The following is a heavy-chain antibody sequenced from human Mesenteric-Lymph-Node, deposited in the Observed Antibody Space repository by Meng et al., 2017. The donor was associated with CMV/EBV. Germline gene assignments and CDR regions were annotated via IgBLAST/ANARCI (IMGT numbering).Heavy chain of an antibody. D-gene: IGHD3-10*01. CDR1: SGSISSPSYY. Sequence: SETLSLTCTVSSGSISSPSYYWGWIRQPPGKGLQWIGTMFHSGSTYYNPSLKSRVTISLDTSKNQFSLKLSSVTAADAAVYYCASLGEGPMVRGVLAHWGQGTLVTVSS. J-gene: IGHJ4*02. CDR2: MFHSGST. CDR3: ASLGEGPMVRGVLAH. V-gene: IGHV4-39*07.